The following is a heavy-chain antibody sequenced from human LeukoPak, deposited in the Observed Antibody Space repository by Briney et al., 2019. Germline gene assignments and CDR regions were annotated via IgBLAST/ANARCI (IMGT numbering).Heavy chain of an antibody. D-gene: IGHD2-2*01. CDR3: ASEASSSLHSPDY. CDR2: ISSSSSTI. CDR1: GFTFSSYE. J-gene: IGHJ4*02. Sequence: GGSLRLSCAASGFTFSSYEMNWVRQAPGKGLEWVSYISSSSSTIYYADSVKGRFTISRDNAKNSLYLQMNSLRAEDTAVYYCASEASSSLHSPDYWGQGTLVTVSS. V-gene: IGHV3-48*01.